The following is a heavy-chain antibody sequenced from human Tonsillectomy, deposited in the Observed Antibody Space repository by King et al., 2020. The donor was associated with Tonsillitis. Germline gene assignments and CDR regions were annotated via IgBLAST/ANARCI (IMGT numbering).Heavy chain of an antibody. Sequence: VQLVESGGGLVQPGGSLRLSCAASGFTFSRYWMTWVRQAPGKGLEWVANIKEDGSEKNYVDSVKGRFTISRDNAKNSLFLQMNRLRAEDTAVYYCAGRSCSITACFGASWNSFDHWGQGTVVTVSS. CDR3: AGRSCSITACFGASWNSFDH. D-gene: IGHD2-2*01. V-gene: IGHV3-7*01. J-gene: IGHJ4*02. CDR1: GFTFSRYW. CDR2: IKEDGSEK.